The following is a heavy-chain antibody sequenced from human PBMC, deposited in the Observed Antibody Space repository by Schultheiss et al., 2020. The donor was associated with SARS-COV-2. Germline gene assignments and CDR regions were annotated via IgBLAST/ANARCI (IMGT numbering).Heavy chain of an antibody. Sequence: LSLTCTVSGGSISSSSYYWGWIRQPPGKGLEWIGRIYISGSTNYNPSLKSRVTISVDTSKNQFSLKLNSVTAADTAVYYCARSEYGVSSAFDMWGQGTMVTVSS. CDR2: IYISGST. D-gene: IGHD6-6*01. CDR3: ARSEYGVSSAFDM. CDR1: GGSISSSSYY. J-gene: IGHJ3*02. V-gene: IGHV4-61*05.